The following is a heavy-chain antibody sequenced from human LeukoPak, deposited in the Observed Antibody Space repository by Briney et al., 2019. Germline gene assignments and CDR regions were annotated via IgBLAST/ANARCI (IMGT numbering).Heavy chain of an antibody. CDR3: ARAGGDGYNLVY. D-gene: IGHD5-24*01. J-gene: IGHJ4*02. Sequence: KASETLSLTCTVSGGSISSYYWSWIRQPPGKGLEWIGYIYYSGSTNYNPSLKSRVTISVDTSKNQFSLKLSSVTAADTAVYYCARAGGDGYNLVYWGQGTLVTVSS. V-gene: IGHV4-59*01. CDR1: GGSISSYY. CDR2: IYYSGST.